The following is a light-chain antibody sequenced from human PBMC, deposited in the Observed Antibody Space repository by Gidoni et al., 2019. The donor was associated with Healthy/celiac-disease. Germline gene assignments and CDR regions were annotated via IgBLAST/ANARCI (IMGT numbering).Light chain of an antibody. CDR3: QQRSNWPLLT. V-gene: IGKV3-11*01. J-gene: IGKJ4*01. Sequence: EIVLTQSPATLSLSPGERATLSCRASQSVSSYFAWYQQKPGQAPRLLIYDASSGSGTDFTLTISSLEPEDFAVYYCQQRSNWPLLTFGGGTKVEIK. CDR2: DAS. CDR1: QSVSSY.